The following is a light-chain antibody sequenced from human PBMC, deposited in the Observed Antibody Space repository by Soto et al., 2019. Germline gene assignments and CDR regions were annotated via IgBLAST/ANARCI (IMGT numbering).Light chain of an antibody. Sequence: EIVLTQSPGTLSSSPGGRVTLSCRASQSVRDSHLAWFQQKPGQAPRLLIYDASRRATGIPDRFSGSGSGTEFTLTISRLEPEDVAVYYCEQYDNQQWMFGQGTKVEIK. CDR2: DAS. CDR3: EQYDNQQWM. J-gene: IGKJ1*01. V-gene: IGKV3-20*01. CDR1: QSVRDSH.